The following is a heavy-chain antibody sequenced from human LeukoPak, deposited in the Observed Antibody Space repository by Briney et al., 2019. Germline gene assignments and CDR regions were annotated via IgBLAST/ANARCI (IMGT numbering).Heavy chain of an antibody. CDR3: AIDGYHYFDC. D-gene: IGHD5-12*01. CDR1: GFTVTSNY. CDR2: IYNDGSRT. Sequence: PRGSLRLSCAASGFTVTSNYMSWVRQAPGKGLEWVALIYNDGSRTYYADAVRGRFTISRDTSEGTVYLQMDSLRPEDTAVYYCAIDGYHYFDCWGQGNLGSVSS. J-gene: IGHJ4*02. V-gene: IGHV3-53*01.